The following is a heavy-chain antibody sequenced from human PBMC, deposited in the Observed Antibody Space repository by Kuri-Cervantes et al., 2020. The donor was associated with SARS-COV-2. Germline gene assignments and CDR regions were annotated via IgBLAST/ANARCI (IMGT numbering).Heavy chain of an antibody. CDR1: GFTFSSYA. Sequence: GGSLRLSCAASGFTFSSYAMSWVRQAPGKGLEWVSAISGSGGSTYYADSVKGRFTISRDNSKNTLYLQMNSLRAEDTAVYYCAREALSGEDCSSTSCNAFDIWGQGTMVTVSS. CDR3: AREALSGEDCSSTSCNAFDI. CDR2: ISGSGGST. J-gene: IGHJ3*02. D-gene: IGHD2-2*01. V-gene: IGHV3-23*01.